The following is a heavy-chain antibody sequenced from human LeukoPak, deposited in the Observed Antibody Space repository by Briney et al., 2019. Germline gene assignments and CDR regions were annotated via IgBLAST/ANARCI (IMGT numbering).Heavy chain of an antibody. CDR3: AREEDHDAFDI. CDR1: GFTFSSYG. V-gene: IGHV3-33*01. CDR2: IWYDGSNK. J-gene: IGHJ3*02. Sequence: GGSLRPSCAASGFTFSSYGMHWVRQAPGKGLEWVAVIWYDGSNKYYADSVKGRFTISRDNSKNTLYLQMNSLRAEDTAVYYCAREEDHDAFDIWGQGTMVTVSS.